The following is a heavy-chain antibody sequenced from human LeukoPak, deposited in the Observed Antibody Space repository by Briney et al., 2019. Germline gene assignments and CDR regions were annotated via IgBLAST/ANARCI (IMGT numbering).Heavy chain of an antibody. CDR2: IYYSGTT. J-gene: IGHJ4*02. CDR3: ARAFYSSSWYHKEDFFDY. Sequence: PSETLSLTCTVSGGSISSYYWSWIRQPPGKGLEWIGYIYYSGTTNYNPSLKSRVTISVDTSKNQFSLKLSSVTAADTAVYYCARAFYSSSWYHKEDFFDYWGQGTPVTVSS. D-gene: IGHD6-13*01. CDR1: GGSISSYY. V-gene: IGHV4-59*08.